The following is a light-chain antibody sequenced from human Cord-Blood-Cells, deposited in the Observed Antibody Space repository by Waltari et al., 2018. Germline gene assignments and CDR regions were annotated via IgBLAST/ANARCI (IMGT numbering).Light chain of an antibody. CDR3: QQYGSSPWK. J-gene: IGKJ1*01. Sequence: EIVLTQSPGTLSLSPGERATLSCRASQSVSSSDLAWYQLKPGQAPRLLIYGASSRATGIPDRFSGSGSGTDFTLTISILEPEDFAVYYCQQYGSSPWKFGQGTKVEIK. V-gene: IGKV3-20*01. CDR2: GAS. CDR1: QSVSSSD.